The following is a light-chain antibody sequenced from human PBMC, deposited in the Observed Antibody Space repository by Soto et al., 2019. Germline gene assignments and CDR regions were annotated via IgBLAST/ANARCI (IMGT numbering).Light chain of an antibody. V-gene: IGKV3-20*01. CDR1: QSVSSSY. Sequence: EIVLTQSPGTLSLSPGERATLSCRASQSVSSSYLAWYQQKPGEAPRLLIYGASSRATGIPDRFSGSGSGTDFALTSSGLEPEDFAVYYCQQYGSSPMYIFGQGTKLEIK. J-gene: IGKJ2*01. CDR2: GAS. CDR3: QQYGSSPMYI.